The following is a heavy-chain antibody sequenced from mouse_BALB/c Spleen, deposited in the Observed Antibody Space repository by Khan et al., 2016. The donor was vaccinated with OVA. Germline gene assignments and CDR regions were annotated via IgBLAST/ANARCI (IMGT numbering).Heavy chain of an antibody. J-gene: IGHJ2*01. CDR3: ARVYGGDFDY. CDR2: ISYSGNT. CDR1: CYSITTDYV. V-gene: IGHV3-2*02. Sequence: VKLLESGPGLVKPSQSLSLTCTVTCYSITTDYVWNWIRQFPGNKLEWMGFISYSGNTKYNPSLKSRISITRDTSKNQFFLQLKSVTTEDTARYYCARVYGGDFDYWGQGTTLTVSS. D-gene: IGHD1-1*01.